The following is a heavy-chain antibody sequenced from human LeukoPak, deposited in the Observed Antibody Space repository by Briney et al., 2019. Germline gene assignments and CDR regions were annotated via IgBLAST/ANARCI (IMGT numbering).Heavy chain of an antibody. Sequence: GGSLRLSCTASGFSFDDYAMHWVRQAPGKGLEWVPGISWNSDTIGYADPVKGRFTISRDNAKNSLYLQMNSLRAEDTALYYCAKDISGTYLAALDYWGQGTLVTVSS. CDR1: GFSFDDYA. J-gene: IGHJ4*02. CDR2: ISWNSDTI. V-gene: IGHV3-9*01. CDR3: AKDISGTYLAALDY. D-gene: IGHD1-26*01.